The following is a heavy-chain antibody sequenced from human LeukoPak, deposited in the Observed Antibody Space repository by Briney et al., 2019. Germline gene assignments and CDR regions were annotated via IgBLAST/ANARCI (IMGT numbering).Heavy chain of an antibody. CDR2: IYTGGGT. CDR3: ARSSRVAGGHYYFDY. Sequence: PSETLSLTCTVSGGSISNYYWSWIRQPAGKGLEWIGRIYTGGGTNYNPSPKSRVTMSVSKNHFSLKLSSVTAADTAVYHCARSSRVAGGHYYFDYWGQGTLVTVSS. V-gene: IGHV4-4*07. CDR1: GGSISNYY. J-gene: IGHJ4*02. D-gene: IGHD6-13*01.